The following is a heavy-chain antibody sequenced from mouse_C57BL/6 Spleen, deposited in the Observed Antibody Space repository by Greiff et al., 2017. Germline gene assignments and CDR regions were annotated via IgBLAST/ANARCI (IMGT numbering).Heavy chain of an antibody. CDR2: IYPGSGST. CDR3: ARSKYYGSGPMDY. J-gene: IGHJ4*01. Sequence: QVQLKQPGAELVKPGASVKMSCKASGYTFTSYWITWVKQRPGQGLEWIGDIYPGSGSTNYNEKFKSKATLTVDTSSSTAYMQLSSLTSEDSAVYYCARSKYYGSGPMDYWGQGTSVTVSS. V-gene: IGHV1-55*01. CDR1: GYTFTSYW. D-gene: IGHD1-1*01.